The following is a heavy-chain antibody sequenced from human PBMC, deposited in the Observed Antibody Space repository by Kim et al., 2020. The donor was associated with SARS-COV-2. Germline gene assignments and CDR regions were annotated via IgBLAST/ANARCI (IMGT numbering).Heavy chain of an antibody. CDR3: ARDFPSSIVGATLFDY. J-gene: IGHJ4*02. Sequence: GGSLRLSCAASGFTFSSYGMHWVRQAPGKGLEWVAVIWYDGSNKYYADSVKGRFTISRDNSKNTLYLQMNSLRAEDTAVYYCARDFPSSIVGATLFDYWGQGTLVTVSS. D-gene: IGHD1-26*01. CDR1: GFTFSSYG. CDR2: IWYDGSNK. V-gene: IGHV3-33*01.